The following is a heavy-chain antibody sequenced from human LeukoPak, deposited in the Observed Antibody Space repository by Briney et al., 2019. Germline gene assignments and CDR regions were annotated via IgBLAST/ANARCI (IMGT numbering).Heavy chain of an antibody. V-gene: IGHV3-23*01. CDR3: GKEGGLYDSGGYFDY. CDR1: GFTFNSYA. Sequence: GGSLRLSCAASGFTFNSYAMGWVRQAPGKGLEWVSTISSSGGRTYYADSVKGRFTISRDDSKNTFYLQMNSLRAEDTAVYHCGKEGGLYDSGGYFDYWGQEALVTVSS. D-gene: IGHD3-3*01. J-gene: IGHJ4*02. CDR2: ISSSGGRT.